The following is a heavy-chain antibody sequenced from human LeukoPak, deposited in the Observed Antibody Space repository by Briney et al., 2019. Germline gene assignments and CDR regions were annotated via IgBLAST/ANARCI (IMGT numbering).Heavy chain of an antibody. CDR1: GFTFSSYA. J-gene: IGHJ4*02. CDR3: EAVVVALAGYFDY. CDR2: ISGSGGST. D-gene: IGHD2-15*01. V-gene: IGHV3-23*01. Sequence: GGSLRLSCAASGFTFSSYAMSWVRQAPGKGLEWVSAISGSGGSTYYADSVKGRFTISRDNSKNTLYLQMNSLRAEDTAVYYCEAVVVALAGYFDYWGQGTLVTVSS.